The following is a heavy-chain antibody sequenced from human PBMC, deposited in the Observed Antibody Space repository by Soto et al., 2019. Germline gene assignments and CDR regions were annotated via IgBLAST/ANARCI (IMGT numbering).Heavy chain of an antibody. D-gene: IGHD6-13*01. CDR1: YYSISVGNW. V-gene: IGHV4-28*01. CDR3: GRLRGSSVFED. J-gene: IGHJ4*02. CDR2: IYYTGAT. Sequence: QVQLQESGPGLVKPSDTLSLTCAVSYYSISVGNWWCWIRKPPGKGLQWIGSIYYTGATYFNPSLESRLTMSVDTSKNQFSLKLRSVTAVDTAVYHCGRLRGSSVFEDWGQGILVTVSS.